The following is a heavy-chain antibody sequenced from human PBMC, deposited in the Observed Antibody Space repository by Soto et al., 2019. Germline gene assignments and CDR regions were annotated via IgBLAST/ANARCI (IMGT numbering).Heavy chain of an antibody. Sequence: QVYLQESGPRLVKPSGTLSLTCAVSGGSISSNAWWTWVRQPPGKGLEWIGESFHSGVTNYNPSLKSRVTISVDKSKNQFSLTLISVTAADTAFYYCAKAMIAVTSGWFDPWGQGTLVTVSS. CDR2: SFHSGVT. CDR3: AKAMIAVTSGWFDP. CDR1: GGSISSNAW. D-gene: IGHD2-21*01. V-gene: IGHV4-4*02. J-gene: IGHJ5*02.